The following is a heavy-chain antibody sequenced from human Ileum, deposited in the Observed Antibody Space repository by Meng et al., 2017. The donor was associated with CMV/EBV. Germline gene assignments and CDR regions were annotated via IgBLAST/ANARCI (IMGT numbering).Heavy chain of an antibody. Sequence: QGQLVQSGAEVKESWASVKVSCQASGYTFGSQDFTWVRQAPGQGLEWMGWINSYNGDTNYAQKFQGRVTMTTDTSTSTAYMELNSLKSDDTAVYYCARGIDYWGQGTLVTVSS. J-gene: IGHJ4*02. CDR1: GYTFGSQD. CDR3: ARGIDY. V-gene: IGHV1-18*01. CDR2: INSYNGDT.